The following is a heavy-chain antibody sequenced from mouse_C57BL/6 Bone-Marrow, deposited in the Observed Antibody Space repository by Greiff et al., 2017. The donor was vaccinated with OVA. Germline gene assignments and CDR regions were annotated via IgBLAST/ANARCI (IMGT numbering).Heavy chain of an antibody. CDR1: GFSLTSYG. V-gene: IGHV2-5*01. D-gene: IGHD1-1*01. CDR3: AKDWYYGSSYDWYFDV. Sequence: QVQLQQSGPGLVQPSQSLSITCTVSGFSLTSYGVHWVRQSPGKGLEWLGVIWRGGSTDYNAAFMSRLSITKDNSKSQVFFKMNSLQADDTAIYYCAKDWYYGSSYDWYFDVWGTGTTVTVSS. CDR2: IWRGGST. J-gene: IGHJ1*03.